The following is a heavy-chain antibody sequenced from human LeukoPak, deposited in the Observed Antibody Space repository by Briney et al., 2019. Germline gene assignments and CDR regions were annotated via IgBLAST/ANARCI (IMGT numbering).Heavy chain of an antibody. CDR1: GFSLSTSGMC. Sequence: SGPALVKPTQTLPLTCTLSGFSLSTSGMCVSWIRQPPGKALEWLARIDWDDDKYYSTSLQTRLTISKDTSKNQVGLTLTNMDPVDTATYYCARIRWLAEGRYFDYWGQGTLVTVSS. CDR2: IDWDDDK. CDR3: ARIRWLAEGRYFDY. D-gene: IGHD5-24*01. J-gene: IGHJ4*02. V-gene: IGHV2-70*11.